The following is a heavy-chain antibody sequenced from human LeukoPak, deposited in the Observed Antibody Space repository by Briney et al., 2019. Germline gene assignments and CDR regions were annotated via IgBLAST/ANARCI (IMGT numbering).Heavy chain of an antibody. CDR1: GFTFSYYY. CDR3: ARVGLTGSYRAFDY. Sequence: GGSLRLSCAASGFTFSYYYMSWIRQAPGKGLEWVSYISSSGSTIYYADSVKGRFTISRYNANNSLYLQMSSLRAEDTAVYYCARVGLTGSYRAFDYWGQGTLVTVSS. J-gene: IGHJ4*02. D-gene: IGHD3-9*01. CDR2: ISSSGSTI. V-gene: IGHV3-11*01.